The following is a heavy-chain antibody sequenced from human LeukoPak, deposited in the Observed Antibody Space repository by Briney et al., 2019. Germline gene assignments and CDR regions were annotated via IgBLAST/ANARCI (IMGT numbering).Heavy chain of an antibody. D-gene: IGHD3-9*01. J-gene: IGHJ4*02. Sequence: SETLSLTCTVSGGSISSGGYYWTWIRQHPGRGLEWIGYIYDSGNTYYNPSLKSRLTILVDTSKNQFSLKLSSVTAADTAVYYCARKKDDVLIRRGYFDYWGQGTLVTVSS. CDR2: IYDSGNT. CDR3: ARKKDDVLIRRGYFDY. V-gene: IGHV4-31*03. CDR1: GGSISSGGYY.